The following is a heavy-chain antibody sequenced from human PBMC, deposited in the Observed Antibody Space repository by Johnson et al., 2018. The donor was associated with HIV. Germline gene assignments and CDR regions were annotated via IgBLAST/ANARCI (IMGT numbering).Heavy chain of an antibody. CDR2: ISYDGSNK. Sequence: VQLVESGGGVVQPGRSLRLSCAASGFTFSNYAMHWVRQAPGRGLEWVAVISYDGSNKYYADSVKGRFTISRDNSKNTLYLQMNSLRAEDTAVYYCAKSGYSGSYDRMGAFDIWGRGTMVSVSS. CDR1: GFTFSNYA. V-gene: IGHV3-30-3*01. D-gene: IGHD1-26*01. CDR3: AKSGYSGSYDRMGAFDI. J-gene: IGHJ3*02.